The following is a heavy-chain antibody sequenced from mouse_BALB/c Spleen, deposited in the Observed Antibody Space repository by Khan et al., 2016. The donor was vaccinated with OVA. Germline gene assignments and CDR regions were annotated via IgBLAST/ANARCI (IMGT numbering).Heavy chain of an antibody. J-gene: IGHJ2*01. CDR2: IWAGGST. Sequence: VQLKESGPGLVAPSQSLSITCTVSGFSLTSHGVHWVRQPPGKGLERLGVIWAGGSTNYNSALMSRLSISKDSSKSQVFLKMNSLQTDDTAMYYCARNREPDYFDYWGQGTTLTVSS. CDR1: GFSLTSHG. CDR3: ARNREPDYFDY. V-gene: IGHV2-9*02.